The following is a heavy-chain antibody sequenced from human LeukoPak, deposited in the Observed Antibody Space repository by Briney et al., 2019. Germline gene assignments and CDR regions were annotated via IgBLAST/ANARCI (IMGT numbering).Heavy chain of an antibody. CDR1: GGSISSYY. CDR2: MYTSGST. CDR3: ARQRIAEAADYFDY. J-gene: IGHJ4*02. Sequence: SETLSLTCTVSGGSISSYYWSWIRQPAGKGLEWIGRMYTSGSTNYNPSLKRRGTMSVDTSKNQFSLKLSSVPAADTAVYYCARQRIAEAADYFDYWGQGTLVTVSA. V-gene: IGHV4-4*07. D-gene: IGHD6-13*01.